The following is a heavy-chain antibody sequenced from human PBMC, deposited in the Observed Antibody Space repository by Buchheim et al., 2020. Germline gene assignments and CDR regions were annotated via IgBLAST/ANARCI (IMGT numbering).Heavy chain of an antibody. Sequence: EVQLVESEGGLVQPGGSLRLSCAASGFTFSSYWMHWVRQAPGKGLVWVSRINSDGSSTSYADSVKGRFTISRDNAKNTLSLQMNSLRAEDTAVYYCARGFGSGWWGDDFDYWGQGTL. V-gene: IGHV3-74*01. CDR3: ARGFGSGWWGDDFDY. D-gene: IGHD6-19*01. J-gene: IGHJ4*02. CDR1: GFTFSSYW. CDR2: INSDGSST.